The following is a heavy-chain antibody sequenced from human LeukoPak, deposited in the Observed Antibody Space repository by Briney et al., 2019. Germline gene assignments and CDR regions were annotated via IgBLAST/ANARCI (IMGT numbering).Heavy chain of an antibody. D-gene: IGHD3-10*01. J-gene: IGHJ4*02. CDR2: ISAYNGNT. CDR3: ARGDYGSGSYRYFDY. Sequence: ASAKVSCKASGYTFTSYGVSWVRQAPGQGLKWMGWISAYNGNTNYAQKLQGRVTMTTDTSTSTAYMELRSLRSDDTAVYYCARGDYGSGSYRYFDYWGQGTLVTVSS. V-gene: IGHV1-18*01. CDR1: GYTFTSYG.